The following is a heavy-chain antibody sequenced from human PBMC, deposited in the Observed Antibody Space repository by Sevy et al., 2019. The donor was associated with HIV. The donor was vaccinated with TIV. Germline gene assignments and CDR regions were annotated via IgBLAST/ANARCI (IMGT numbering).Heavy chain of an antibody. CDR2: ISGSGGST. CDR3: AKDAYTAARPGYYCYMDV. J-gene: IGHJ6*03. D-gene: IGHD6-6*01. Sequence: GGSLRLSCAASGFTFSSYAMSWVRQAPGKGLEWVSAISGSGGSTYYADSVKGRFTISRDNSKNTLYLQMNSLRAEDTAVYYCAKDAYTAARPGYYCYMDVWGKGTTVTVSS. CDR1: GFTFSSYA. V-gene: IGHV3-23*01.